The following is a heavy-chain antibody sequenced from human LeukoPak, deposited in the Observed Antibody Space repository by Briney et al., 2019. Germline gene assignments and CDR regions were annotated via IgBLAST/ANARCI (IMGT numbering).Heavy chain of an antibody. D-gene: IGHD1-26*01. CDR2: ISSSSSYI. J-gene: IGHJ4*02. CDR3: AGDREDVGATGHDY. CDR1: GFTFSSYS. Sequence: GGSLRLSCAASGFTFSSYSMNWVRQAPGKGLEWVSSISSSSSYIYYADSVKGRFTISRDNAKNSLYLQMNSLRAEDTAVYYCAGDREDVGATGHDYWGQGTLVTVSS. V-gene: IGHV3-21*01.